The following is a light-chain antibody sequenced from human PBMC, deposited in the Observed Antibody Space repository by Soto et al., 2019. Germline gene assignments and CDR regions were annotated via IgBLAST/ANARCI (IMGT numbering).Light chain of an antibody. J-gene: IGKJ1*01. CDR2: AAS. CDR1: QSISSN. CDR3: QQSYTTPPT. Sequence: DIQLTQSPSSLSASVGDRVSITCRASQSISSNLNWYQQKPGKAPNLLIYAASNLQTGAPSRFSGSGSGTEFTLTISSLQPDDFATYYCQQSYTTPPTFGQGTKVDI. V-gene: IGKV1-39*01.